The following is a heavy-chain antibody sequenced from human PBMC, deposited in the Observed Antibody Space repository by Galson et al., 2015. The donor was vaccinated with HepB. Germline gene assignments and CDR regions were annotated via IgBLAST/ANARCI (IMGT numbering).Heavy chain of an antibody. V-gene: IGHV3-23*01. D-gene: IGHD4-11*01. J-gene: IGHJ4*02. CDR3: AKGLTSSYSNYGY. Sequence: SLRLSCAASEFTFTNYAMSWVRQAPGKGLGWVSTISGSGGSTYYADSVKGRFTISRDNSKNTLYLQMNSLRAEDTAVYYCAKGLTSSYSNYGYWGQGTLVTVSS. CDR2: ISGSGGST. CDR1: EFTFTNYA.